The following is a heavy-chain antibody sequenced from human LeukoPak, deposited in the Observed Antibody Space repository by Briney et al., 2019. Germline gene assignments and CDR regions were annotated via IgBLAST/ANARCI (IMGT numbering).Heavy chain of an antibody. D-gene: IGHD6-13*01. V-gene: IGHV3-33*08. Sequence: GGSLRLSCAASGFTFSSYAMHWVRQAPGKGLEWVAVIWYDGSNKYYADSVKGRFTISRDNSKNTLYLQMNSLRAEDTAVYYCARGWIAAAGAGYYFDYWGQGTLVTVSS. CDR1: GFTFSSYA. CDR2: IWYDGSNK. CDR3: ARGWIAAAGAGYYFDY. J-gene: IGHJ4*02.